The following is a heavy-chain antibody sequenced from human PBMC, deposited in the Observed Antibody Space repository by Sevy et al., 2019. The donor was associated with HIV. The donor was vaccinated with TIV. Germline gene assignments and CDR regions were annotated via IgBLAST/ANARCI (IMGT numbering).Heavy chain of an antibody. Sequence: GGSLRLSCAASGFTFSSYAMSWVRQAPGKGLEWVSAISGSGGSTYYADSVKGRFTISRDNSKNTLYLQMNSLRAEDTAVCYCAKDHWLYTIFGVVTGFDPWGQGTLVTVSS. J-gene: IGHJ5*02. CDR1: GFTFSSYA. D-gene: IGHD3-3*01. CDR2: ISGSGGST. V-gene: IGHV3-23*01. CDR3: AKDHWLYTIFGVVTGFDP.